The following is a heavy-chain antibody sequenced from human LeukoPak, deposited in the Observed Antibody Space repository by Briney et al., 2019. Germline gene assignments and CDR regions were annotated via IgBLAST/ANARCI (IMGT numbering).Heavy chain of an antibody. CDR1: GGSISSYY. CDR3: AREGVGNYYGSGSYYPNAFDI. CDR2: IYTSGST. Sequence: SETLSLTCTVSGGSISSYYWSWIRQPAGKGLEWIGRIYTSGSTNYNPSLKSRVTMSVDTSKNQFSLKLSSVAAADTAVYYCAREGVGNYYGSGSYYPNAFDIWGQGTMVTVSS. D-gene: IGHD3-10*01. V-gene: IGHV4-4*07. J-gene: IGHJ3*02.